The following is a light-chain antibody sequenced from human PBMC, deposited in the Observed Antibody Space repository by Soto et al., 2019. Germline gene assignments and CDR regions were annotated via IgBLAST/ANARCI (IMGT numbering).Light chain of an antibody. Sequence: DIQMTQSPSAMSASVGYRVTITFRASQGIDNYLAWFQQKPGKVPQRLIYAASTLQSGVPSRFSGSGSGTEFTLTISSLQPDDFATYYCQQYNSYWTFGQGTKVDIK. CDR1: QGIDNY. J-gene: IGKJ1*01. CDR2: AAS. CDR3: QQYNSYWT. V-gene: IGKV1-17*03.